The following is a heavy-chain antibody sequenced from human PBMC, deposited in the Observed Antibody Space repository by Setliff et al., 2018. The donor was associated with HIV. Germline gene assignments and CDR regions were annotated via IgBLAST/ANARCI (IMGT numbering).Heavy chain of an antibody. J-gene: IGHJ4*02. D-gene: IGHD3-22*01. CDR1: GFAVSGNY. CDR3: ARGSGYYYFDN. V-gene: IGHV3-74*01. CDR2: VNNDGTDT. Sequence: GGSLRLSCAASGFAVSGNYMSWVRQAPGKGLVCVSRVNNDGTDTIYADSVKGRFTISRDNAKSTVYLQMGSLSADDTAVYYCARGSGYYYFDNWGQGALVTVSS.